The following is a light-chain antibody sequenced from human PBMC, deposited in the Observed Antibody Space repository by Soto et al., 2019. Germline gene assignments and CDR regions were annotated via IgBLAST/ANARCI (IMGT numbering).Light chain of an antibody. Sequence: QSVLTQPPSVSGSPGQSVTISCTGTSTDFVSYNRVSWYQQPPGTAPKLIIYEASNRPSGVPDRFSGSKSGNTASLTISGLQAADEADYYCSLYTSVNTYVFGTGTKV. CDR1: STDFVSYNR. V-gene: IGLV2-18*01. CDR2: EAS. CDR3: SLYTSVNTYV. J-gene: IGLJ1*01.